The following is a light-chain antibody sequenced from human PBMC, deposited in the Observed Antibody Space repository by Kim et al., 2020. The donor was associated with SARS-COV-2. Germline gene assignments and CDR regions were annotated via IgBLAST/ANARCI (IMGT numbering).Light chain of an antibody. CDR3: QQYNNWPLT. Sequence: EIVMTQSPATLSVSPGERATLSCRARQSVSSNLAWYQQKPGQAPRLLIYGASTRATGIPARFSGSGSWTEFTLTISSLQSEDFAVYYCQQYNNWPLTFGQGTKVDIK. CDR2: GAS. J-gene: IGKJ1*01. V-gene: IGKV3-15*01. CDR1: QSVSSN.